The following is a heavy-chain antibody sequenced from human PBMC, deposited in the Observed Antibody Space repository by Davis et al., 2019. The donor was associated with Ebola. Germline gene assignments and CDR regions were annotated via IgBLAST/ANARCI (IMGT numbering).Heavy chain of an antibody. CDR3: ATPSSGWYNTLAGYFQH. Sequence: GGSLRLSCAASGFTFSSYAMSWVRQAPGKGLEWVSVISGSGGSTYYADSVKGRFTISRDNSKNPLYLQMNSLRAEDTAVYYCATPSSGWYNTLAGYFQHWGQGTLVTVSS. D-gene: IGHD6-19*01. CDR2: ISGSGGST. V-gene: IGHV3-23*01. J-gene: IGHJ1*01. CDR1: GFTFSSYA.